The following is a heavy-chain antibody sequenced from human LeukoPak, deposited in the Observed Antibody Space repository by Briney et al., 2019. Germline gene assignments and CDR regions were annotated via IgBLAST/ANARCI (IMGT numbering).Heavy chain of an antibody. CDR3: ARDTAKDGTIAAAGTNDY. D-gene: IGHD6-13*01. Sequence: GGSLRLSCAASGFTFSSYGMHWVRQAPGKGLEWVAHIKQDGSEKYYVDSVKGRFTISRDNAKNSLYLQMNSLRAEDTAVYYCARDTAKDGTIAAAGTNDYWGQGTLVTVSS. J-gene: IGHJ4*02. CDR1: GFTFSSYG. CDR2: IKQDGSEK. V-gene: IGHV3-7*01.